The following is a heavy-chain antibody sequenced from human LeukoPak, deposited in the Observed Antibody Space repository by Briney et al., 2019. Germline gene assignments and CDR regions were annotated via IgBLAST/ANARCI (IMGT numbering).Heavy chain of an antibody. CDR3: ARELRGSGNYYYYMDV. Sequence: PWETLSLTCTVSGGSLSSYYWSWIRQPPGTGLEWLGYIYYHGSTNYNPSLKSRVTISVDTSTNQFSLKLSSVTAADTAVYYCARELRGSGNYYYYMDVWGKGTTVTVSS. D-gene: IGHD3-10*01. CDR1: GGSLSSYY. V-gene: IGHV4-59*12. J-gene: IGHJ6*03. CDR2: IYYHGST.